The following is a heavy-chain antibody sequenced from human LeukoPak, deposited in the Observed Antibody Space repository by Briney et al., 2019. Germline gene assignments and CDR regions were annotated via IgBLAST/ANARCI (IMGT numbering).Heavy chain of an antibody. V-gene: IGHV3-48*03. J-gene: IGHJ4*02. CDR3: ARALYYDISDYYFDY. Sequence: GGSLRLSCAASGFTFSSYEMNWVRQAPGKGLEWVSYISSSGSTIYYADSLKGRFTISRDNAKNSVYLQLNSLRPEDTAVYYCARALYYDISDYYFDYWGRGTLVTVSS. CDR1: GFTFSSYE. CDR2: ISSSGSTI. D-gene: IGHD3-9*01.